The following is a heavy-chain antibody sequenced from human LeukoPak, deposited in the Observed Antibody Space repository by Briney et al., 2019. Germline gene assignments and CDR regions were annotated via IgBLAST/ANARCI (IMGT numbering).Heavy chain of an antibody. CDR3: ARNSGGPRYYYYYGMDV. CDR2: ISSSSSYI. D-gene: IGHD2-15*01. J-gene: IGHJ6*04. CDR1: GFTFSSYS. Sequence: GGSLRLSCAASGFTFSSYSMNWVRQAPGKGLEWVSSISSSSSYIYYADSVKGRFTISRDNAKSSLYLQMNSLRAEDTAVYYCARNSGGPRYYYYYGMDVWGKGTTVTVSS. V-gene: IGHV3-21*01.